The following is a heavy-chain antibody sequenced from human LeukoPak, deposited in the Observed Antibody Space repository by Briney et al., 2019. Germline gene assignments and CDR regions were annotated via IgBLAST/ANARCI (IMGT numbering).Heavy chain of an antibody. CDR3: ANWVGNWFDP. CDR1: GGSISSSSYY. CDR2: IYYSGST. Sequence: SETLSLTCTVPGGSISSSSYYWGWIRQPPGKGLEWIGSIYYSGSTYYNPSLKSRVTISVDTSKNQFSLKLSSVTAADTAVYYCANWVGNWFDPWGQGTLVTVSS. V-gene: IGHV4-39*07. J-gene: IGHJ5*02. D-gene: IGHD1-26*01.